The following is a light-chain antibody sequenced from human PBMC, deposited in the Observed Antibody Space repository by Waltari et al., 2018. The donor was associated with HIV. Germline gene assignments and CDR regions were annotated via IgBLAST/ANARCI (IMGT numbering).Light chain of an antibody. J-gene: IGLJ2*01. CDR2: EVT. V-gene: IGLV2-8*01. CDR1: SSDIGAYNF. Sequence: QSALTQPPSASGSPGQSVAISCTGTSSDIGAYNFVSWYQQQPGSAPKLIIFEVTKRPTGVPDRLSGSKSGNTASLTVSGLLPDDDADYYCSSYAGSNRFVVFGGGTRLTVL. CDR3: SSYAGSNRFVV.